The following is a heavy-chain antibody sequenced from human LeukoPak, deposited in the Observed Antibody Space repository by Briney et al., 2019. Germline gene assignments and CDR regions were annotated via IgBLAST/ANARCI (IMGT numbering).Heavy chain of an antibody. D-gene: IGHD5-24*01. CDR3: AKSGRSDGWQYCDF. J-gene: IGHJ4*02. V-gene: IGHV3-23*01. CDR2: IWGSGDRT. Sequence: GGSLRLSCAASGFIFRNYAMNWVRQAPGEGLEWVSNIWGSGDRTYYEDSVKGRFIISRDNSKNTLYLQMSGLRADDTAVYYCAKSGRSDGWQYCDFGGQGTLVTVSS. CDR1: GFIFRNYA.